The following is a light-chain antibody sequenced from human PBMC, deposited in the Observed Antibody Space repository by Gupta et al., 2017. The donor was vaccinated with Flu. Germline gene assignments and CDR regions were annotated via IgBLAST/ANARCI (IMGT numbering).Light chain of an antibody. CDR1: QSVSGN. CDR2: DAS. Sequence: SVTLSCRARQSVSGNLAWYQQKPGLTPRLIIFDASTRATGIPGMFSGSVSGTEFTLTISGLQSEEFAVYYCQQYNNWPPDFSFGPGTKVDIK. CDR3: QQYNNWPPDFS. J-gene: IGKJ3*01. V-gene: IGKV3-15*01.